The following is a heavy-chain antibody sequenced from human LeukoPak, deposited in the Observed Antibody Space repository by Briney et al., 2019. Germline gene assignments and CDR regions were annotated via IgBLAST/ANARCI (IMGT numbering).Heavy chain of an antibody. V-gene: IGHV3-7*01. CDR3: AREGLAGTLDY. CDR1: GFTFSSYW. Sequence: PGGSLRLYCAASGFTFSSYWMSWVRQAPGKGLEWVANIKQDGSEKYYVDSVKGRFTISRDNAKNSLYLQMNSLRAEDTAVYYCAREGLAGTLDYWGQGTLVTVSS. CDR2: IKQDGSEK. D-gene: IGHD6-19*01. J-gene: IGHJ4*02.